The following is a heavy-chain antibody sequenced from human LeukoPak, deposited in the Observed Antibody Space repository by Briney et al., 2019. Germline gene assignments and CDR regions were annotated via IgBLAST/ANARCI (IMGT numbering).Heavy chain of an antibody. D-gene: IGHD3-10*01. J-gene: IGHJ5*02. CDR1: GGSISSGGYY. CDR2: IYYSGST. V-gene: IGHV4-31*03. CDR3: ARGWAYYYGSGSSPYNWFDP. Sequence: SETLSLTCTVSGGSISSGGYYWSWIRQHPGKGLEWIGYIYYSGSTSYNPSLKSRVTISVDTSKNQFSLKLSSVTAADTAVYYCARGWAYYYGSGSSPYNWFDPWGQGTLVTVSS.